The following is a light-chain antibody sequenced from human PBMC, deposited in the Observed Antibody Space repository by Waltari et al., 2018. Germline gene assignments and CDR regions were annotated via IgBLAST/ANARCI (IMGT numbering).Light chain of an antibody. V-gene: IGLV2-14*01. CDR2: DVT. CDR3: SSYTSSSTWV. Sequence: QSALTQPASVSGSPGQSTTISCTGTSSDVGGYNYVSWYQQHPGKAPKLMIYDVTKWPSGVSNRFSGSKSGNTASLTISGLQAEDEADYYCSSYTSSSTWVFGGGTKLTVL. CDR1: SSDVGGYNY. J-gene: IGLJ3*02.